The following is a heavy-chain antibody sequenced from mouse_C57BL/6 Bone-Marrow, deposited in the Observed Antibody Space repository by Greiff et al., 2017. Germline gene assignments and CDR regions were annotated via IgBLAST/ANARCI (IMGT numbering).Heavy chain of an antibody. CDR3: AVYRGYTMDY. Sequence: QVQLQQPGAELVMPGASVKLSCKASGYTFTSYWMHWVKQRPGPGLEWIGEIDPSDSYTYYNQKFKGKSTLTVDKSYSTAYMQLSSLTSEDSAVYYCAVYRGYTMDYWGQGTSVTVSS. V-gene: IGHV1-69*01. J-gene: IGHJ4*01. CDR1: GYTFTSYW. CDR2: IDPSDSYT.